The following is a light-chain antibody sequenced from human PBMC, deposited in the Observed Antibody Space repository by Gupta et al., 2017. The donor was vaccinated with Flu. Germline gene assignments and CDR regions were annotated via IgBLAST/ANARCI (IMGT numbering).Light chain of an antibody. CDR1: SGHTTYT. V-gene: IGLV4-60*03. CDR2: VESSGSY. CDR3: ATWDSQIRV. J-gene: IGLJ2*01. Sequence: QPVVPQSSSTSASLGSSVKLTCILTSGHTTYTIAWHQQQPGKAPRYLMKVESSGSYSKGSGVPDRFSGSSSGAERFLTISSLQAEDEAEYYCATWDSQIRVFGGGTKLTVL.